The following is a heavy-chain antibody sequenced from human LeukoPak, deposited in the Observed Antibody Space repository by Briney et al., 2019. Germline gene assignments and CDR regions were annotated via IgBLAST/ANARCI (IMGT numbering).Heavy chain of an antibody. CDR1: GGSISSYY. D-gene: IGHD1-26*01. CDR3: ARRIVGAKVSYYFDY. Sequence: PSETLSLTCTVSGGSISSYYWSWIRQPPGKGLEWIGYIYYSGSTNYNPSLKSRVTISVETSKNQFSLKLSSVTAADTAVYYCARRIVGAKVSYYFDYWGQGTLVTVSS. V-gene: IGHV4-59*01. J-gene: IGHJ4*02. CDR2: IYYSGST.